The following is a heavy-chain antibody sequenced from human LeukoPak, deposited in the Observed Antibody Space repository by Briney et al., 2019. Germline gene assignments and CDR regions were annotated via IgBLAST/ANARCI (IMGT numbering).Heavy chain of an antibody. Sequence: GGSLRLSCAASGFTFSSYGMHWVRQAPGKGLEWVAVISYDGSNKYYADSVEGRFTISRDNSKNTLYLQMNSLRAEDTAVYYCAKIGFGAVAGAEAFDIWGQGTMVTVSS. D-gene: IGHD6-19*01. V-gene: IGHV3-30*18. J-gene: IGHJ3*02. CDR2: ISYDGSNK. CDR1: GFTFSSYG. CDR3: AKIGFGAVAGAEAFDI.